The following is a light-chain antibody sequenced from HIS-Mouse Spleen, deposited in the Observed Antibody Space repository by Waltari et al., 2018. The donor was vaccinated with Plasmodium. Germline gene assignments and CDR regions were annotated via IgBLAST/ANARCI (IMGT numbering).Light chain of an antibody. CDR2: DDS. CDR1: NIGSKS. Sequence: SYVLTQPPSVSVAPGQPARITCGGNNIGSKSVHWYQQKPGQAPVLVVYDDSDGPSGIPGRFCGTNSGNTATLTISRVEAGDEADYYCQVWDSSSDQYVFGTGTKVTVL. V-gene: IGLV3-21*02. CDR3: QVWDSSSDQYV. J-gene: IGLJ1*01.